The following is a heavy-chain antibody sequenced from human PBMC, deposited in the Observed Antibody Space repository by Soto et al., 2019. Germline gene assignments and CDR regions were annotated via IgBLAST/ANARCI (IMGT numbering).Heavy chain of an antibody. J-gene: IGHJ5*02. Sequence: ASVKLSCKASGGTFSSYAISWVRQAPRQGLEWMGGISAYYGNTNYAQKIQGRVTMTTDTSTSTAYMELRSLRSDDTAVYYCARDIVVVVAATTHPWFDPWGQGTLVTVSS. CDR3: ARDIVVVVAATTHPWFDP. V-gene: IGHV1-18*01. CDR2: ISAYYGNT. CDR1: GGTFSSYA. D-gene: IGHD2-15*01.